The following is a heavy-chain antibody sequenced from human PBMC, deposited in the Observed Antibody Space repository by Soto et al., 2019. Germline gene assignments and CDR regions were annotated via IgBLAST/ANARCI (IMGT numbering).Heavy chain of an antibody. CDR3: AREVTVASDSFDF. V-gene: IGHV1-69*01. Sequence: QVKLVQSGAEVKMPGSSVKVSCKASGGTFHHYALSWVRQAPGQGLEWMGGIIPIFNSANYAQKFQGRVTITADDSPSTAYMELRSRSPDDTAVDYCAREVTVASDSFDFWGSGTLVTVSS. CDR1: GGTFHHYA. CDR2: IIPIFNSA. J-gene: IGHJ4*02. D-gene: IGHD5-12*01.